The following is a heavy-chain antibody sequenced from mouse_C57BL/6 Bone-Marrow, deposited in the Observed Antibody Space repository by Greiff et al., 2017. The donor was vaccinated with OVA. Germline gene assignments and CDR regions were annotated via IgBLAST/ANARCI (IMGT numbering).Heavy chain of an antibody. J-gene: IGHJ3*01. V-gene: IGHV1-61*01. CDR3: ARYGTTVVAPFAY. CDR1: GYTFTSYW. D-gene: IGHD1-1*01. CDR2: IYPSDSET. Sequence: QVQLKQPGAELVRPGSSVKLSCKASGYTFTSYWMDWVKQRPGQGLEWIGNIYPSDSETHYNQKFKDKATLTVDKSSSTAYMQLSSLTSEDSAVYYCARYGTTVVAPFAYWGQGTLVTVSA.